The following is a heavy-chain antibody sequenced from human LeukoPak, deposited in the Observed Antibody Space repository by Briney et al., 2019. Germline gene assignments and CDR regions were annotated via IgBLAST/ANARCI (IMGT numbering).Heavy chain of an antibody. CDR3: AREKGYSGYDQGGLDY. J-gene: IGHJ4*02. Sequence: PGGSLRLSCAASGFTFSSYDMHWVRQATGKGLEWVSAIGTAGDTYYPGSVKGRFTISRENAKNSVYLQMNSLRAGDTAVYYCAREKGYSGYDQGGLDYWGQGTLVTVSS. CDR2: IGTAGDT. V-gene: IGHV3-13*01. D-gene: IGHD5-12*01. CDR1: GFTFSSYD.